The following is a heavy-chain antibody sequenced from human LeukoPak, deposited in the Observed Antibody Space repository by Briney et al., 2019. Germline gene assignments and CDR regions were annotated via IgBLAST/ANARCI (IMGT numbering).Heavy chain of an antibody. CDR2: IGSRSTYT. CDR3: AKAADYAFDI. V-gene: IGHV3-21*01. CDR1: GFTFSSYS. Sequence: GGSLRLSCAASGFTFSSYSMNWVRQAPGKGLEWVSSIGSRSTYTYSADSVKGRFTISRDNSKNTLYLQMNSLRAEDTAVYYCAKAADYAFDIWGQGTMVTVSS. D-gene: IGHD5-12*01. J-gene: IGHJ3*02.